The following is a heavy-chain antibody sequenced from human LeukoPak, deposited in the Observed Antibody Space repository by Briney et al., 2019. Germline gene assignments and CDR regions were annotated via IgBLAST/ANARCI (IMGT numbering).Heavy chain of an antibody. J-gene: IGHJ5*02. Sequence: GGSLRLSCAASGFTFDDYAMHWVRQPPGKGLVWVSRINSDGSSTSYADSVKGRFTISRDNAKNTLYLQMNSLRAEDTAVYYCARGGITIFGVVIEYNWFDPWGQGTLVTVSS. V-gene: IGHV3-74*01. CDR1: GFTFDDYA. D-gene: IGHD3-3*01. CDR3: ARGGITIFGVVIEYNWFDP. CDR2: INSDGSST.